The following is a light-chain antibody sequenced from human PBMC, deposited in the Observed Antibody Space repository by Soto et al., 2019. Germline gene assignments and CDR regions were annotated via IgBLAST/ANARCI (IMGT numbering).Light chain of an antibody. J-gene: IGKJ2*01. CDR2: DIS. V-gene: IGKV1-33*01. CDR3: QQYENLPYT. Sequence: DIQMTQSASSLSASVGDRVTITCQASQAISNYLNWYQQKPGKAPKLLIYDISTLEIGVPSRFSGSGSGTDFTFTITGLQPEDIATYYCQQYENLPYTFGQGTKLEI. CDR1: QAISNY.